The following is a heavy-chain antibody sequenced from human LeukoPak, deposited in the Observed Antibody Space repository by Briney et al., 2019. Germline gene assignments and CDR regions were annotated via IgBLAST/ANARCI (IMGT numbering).Heavy chain of an antibody. Sequence: PGGSLRLSCAASGFTFSSFWMTWVSQAPGKGLEWVANIKEDGSEKYYLDSVKGRFTISRDNAKNLLSLQMNSLRAEDTAVYYCARNYFDYWGQGTLVTVSS. CDR2: IKEDGSEK. V-gene: IGHV3-7*01. CDR3: ARNYFDY. CDR1: GFTFSSFW. J-gene: IGHJ4*02.